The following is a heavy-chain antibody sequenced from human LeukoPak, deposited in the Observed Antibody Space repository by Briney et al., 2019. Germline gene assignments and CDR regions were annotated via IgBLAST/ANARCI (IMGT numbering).Heavy chain of an antibody. J-gene: IGHJ6*02. CDR3: ARDTQYGLDV. CDR1: GFTFDDYA. V-gene: IGHV3-74*01. Sequence: GGSLRLSCAASGFTFDDYAMHWVRQAPGKGLVWVSHINNGGSTPNYADSVKGRFTVSRDNAKNTLSLQMNSLRAEDTAVYYCARDTQYGLDVWGQGTTVTVSS. CDR2: INNGGSTP.